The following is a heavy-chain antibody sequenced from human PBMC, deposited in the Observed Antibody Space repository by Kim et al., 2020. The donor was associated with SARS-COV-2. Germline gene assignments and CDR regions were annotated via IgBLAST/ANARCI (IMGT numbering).Heavy chain of an antibody. Sequence: GGSLRLSCAASGFTFSSYGMHWVRQAPGKGLEWVAVIWYDGSNKYYADSVKGRFTISRDNSKNTLYLQMNSLRAEDTAVYYCAREGAAGQYYYYGMDVWGQGTTVTVSS. D-gene: IGHD6-13*01. CDR2: IWYDGSNK. V-gene: IGHV3-33*01. CDR1: GFTFSSYG. J-gene: IGHJ6*02. CDR3: AREGAAGQYYYYGMDV.